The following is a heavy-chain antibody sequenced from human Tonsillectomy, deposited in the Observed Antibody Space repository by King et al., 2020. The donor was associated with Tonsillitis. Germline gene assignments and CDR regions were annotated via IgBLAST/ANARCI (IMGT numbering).Heavy chain of an antibody. V-gene: IGHV4-39*07. D-gene: IGHD6-19*01. CDR2: IYYSGST. CDR1: GGSISSSSYY. Sequence: QLQESGPGLVKPSETLSLTCTVSGGSISSSSYYWGWIRQPPGKGLEWIGSIYYSGSTYYNPSLKSRVTISVDTSKNQFSLKLSSVTAADTAVYYCARLGYRSGWEDYWGQGTLVTVSS. J-gene: IGHJ4*02. CDR3: ARLGYRSGWEDY.